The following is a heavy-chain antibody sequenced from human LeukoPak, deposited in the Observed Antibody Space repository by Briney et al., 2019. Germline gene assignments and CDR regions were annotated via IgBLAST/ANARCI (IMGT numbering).Heavy chain of an antibody. J-gene: IGHJ4*02. CDR2: IHYSGTS. V-gene: IGHV4-59*08. CDR3: ARHYRVFGSFEH. Sequence: KPSETLSLTCTASGGSISPYYWSWIRQPPGKGLEWIGYIHYSGTSNYNPSLRSRVTISVDTSKNQFSLNLRSVTAADTAVYYCARHYRVFGSFEHWGQGTLVTVSS. CDR1: GGSISPYY. D-gene: IGHD3-10*01.